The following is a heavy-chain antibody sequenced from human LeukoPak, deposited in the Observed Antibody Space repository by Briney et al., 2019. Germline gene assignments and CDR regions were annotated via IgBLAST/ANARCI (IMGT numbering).Heavy chain of an antibody. J-gene: IGHJ6*02. CDR3: ARDGEYCSAGCTSHSYSYGLDV. CDR1: GFSVSRNY. Sequence: GGSLRLSCAASGFSVSRNYMNWVRQAPGKGLEWVSVMYIGGSTYYADSVRGRFTTSRDNSKNTLHLQMNSLRAGDTSVYYCARDGEYCSAGCTSHSYSYGLDVWGQGTTVTVSS. D-gene: IGHD2-15*01. CDR2: MYIGGST. V-gene: IGHV3-66*01.